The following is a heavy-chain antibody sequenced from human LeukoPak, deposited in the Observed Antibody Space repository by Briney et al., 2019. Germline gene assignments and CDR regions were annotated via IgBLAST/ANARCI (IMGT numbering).Heavy chain of an antibody. CDR3: ARHAGSCLERSFDY. D-gene: IGHD2-15*01. CDR2: IYTSGST. CDR1: GGSISSGSYY. J-gene: IGHJ4*02. V-gene: IGHV4-61*02. Sequence: SETLSLTCTVSGGSISSGSYYWSWIRQPAGKGLEWIGRIYTSGSTNYNPSLKSRVTISVDTSKNQFSLKLSSVTAADTAVYYCARHAGSCLERSFDYWGQGTLVTVSS.